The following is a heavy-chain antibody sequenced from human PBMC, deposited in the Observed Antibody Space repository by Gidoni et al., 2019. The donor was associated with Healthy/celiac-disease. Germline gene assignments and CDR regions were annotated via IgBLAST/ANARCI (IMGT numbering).Heavy chain of an antibody. CDR1: GFTFAAYA. Sequence: EVQLVESGGGLVQPGRSLRLSCAASGFTFAAYAMHWVRQAPGKGLEWVSGISWNSGSIGYADSVKGRFTISRDNAKNSLYLQMNSLRAEDTALYYCARGFLEWLTSYYYYGMDVWGQGTTVTVSS. D-gene: IGHD3-3*01. J-gene: IGHJ6*02. CDR2: ISWNSGSI. CDR3: ARGFLEWLTSYYYYGMDV. V-gene: IGHV3-9*01.